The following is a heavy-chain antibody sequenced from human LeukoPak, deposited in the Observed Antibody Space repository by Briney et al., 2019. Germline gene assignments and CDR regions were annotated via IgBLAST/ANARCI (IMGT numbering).Heavy chain of an antibody. V-gene: IGHV4-30-2*01. D-gene: IGHD3-22*01. J-gene: IGHJ6*02. Sequence: SQTLSLTCAVSGGSISSGGYSWSWIRQPPGKGLEWIGYIYHSGSTYYNPSLKSRVTISVDRSKNQFSLKLSSVTAADTAVYYCARGDYYDSSGYPYYYYGTDVWGQGTTVTVSS. CDR2: IYHSGST. CDR3: ARGDYYDSSGYPYYYYGTDV. CDR1: GGSISSGGYS.